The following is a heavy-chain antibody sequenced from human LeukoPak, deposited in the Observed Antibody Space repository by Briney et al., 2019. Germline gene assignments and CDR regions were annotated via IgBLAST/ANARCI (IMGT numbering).Heavy chain of an antibody. D-gene: IGHD2-2*01. J-gene: IGHJ4*02. CDR3: ARQDCSPSCYLAY. CDR1: GFTFSGHA. V-gene: IGHV3-30*04. Sequence: GSLRLSCAASGFTFSGHAMHWARQTPGKGLEWVAVISYDGRNEYYADSVKGRFTISRDNSKNTLFLQMNSLRAEDTALYYCARQDCSPSCYLAYWGQGTLVTVSS. CDR2: ISYDGRNE.